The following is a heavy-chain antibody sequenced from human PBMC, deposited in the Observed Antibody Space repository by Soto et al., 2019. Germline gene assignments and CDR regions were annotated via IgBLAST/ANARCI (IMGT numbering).Heavy chain of an antibody. CDR2: IIPIFGTA. Sequence: QVQLVQSXXXXXXXXXSVKVSCKASGGTFSSYAISWVRQAPGQGLEWMGGIIPIFGTANYAQKFQGRVTITADESTSTAYMELSRLRSEDTAVYYCARRRGQQLPQSDWFDPWGQGTLVTVSS. D-gene: IGHD6-13*01. J-gene: IGHJ5*02. CDR1: GGTFSSYA. V-gene: IGHV1-69*12. CDR3: ARRRGQQLPQSDWFDP.